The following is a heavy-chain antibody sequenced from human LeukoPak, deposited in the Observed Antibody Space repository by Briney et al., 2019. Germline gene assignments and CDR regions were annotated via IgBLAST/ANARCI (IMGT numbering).Heavy chain of an antibody. J-gene: IGHJ4*02. D-gene: IGHD5-24*01. CDR2: IYNSGST. CDR3: ARHWVEMTTPYSFDY. Sequence: TSETLSLTCTVSGGSISSYYWSWIRQPPGKGLEWIGYIYNSGSTNYNPSLKSRVTISVDPSKIQFSLKLSSVTAADTAMYYCARHWVEMTTPYSFDYWGQGTLVTVSS. V-gene: IGHV4-59*08. CDR1: GGSISSYY.